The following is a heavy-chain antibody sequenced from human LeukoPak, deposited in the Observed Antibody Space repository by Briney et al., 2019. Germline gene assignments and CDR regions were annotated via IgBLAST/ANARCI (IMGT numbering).Heavy chain of an antibody. CDR3: AKDRGGGEMATIWYFDL. D-gene: IGHD5-24*01. V-gene: IGHV3-23*01. CDR2: ISGSGGST. Sequence: GGSLRLSCAASGFTFSSYAMSWVRQAPGKGLEWVSAISGSGGSTYYADSVKGRFTISRDKSKNTLYLQMNSLRAEDTAVYYCAKDRGGGEMATIWYFDLWGRGTLVTVSS. CDR1: GFTFSSYA. J-gene: IGHJ2*01.